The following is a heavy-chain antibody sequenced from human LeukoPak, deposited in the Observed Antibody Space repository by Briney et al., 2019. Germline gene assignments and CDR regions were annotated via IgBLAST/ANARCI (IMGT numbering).Heavy chain of an antibody. CDR2: IYSGGRT. Sequence: GGSLRLSCAASGFTVSTNYMSWVRQAPGKGLEWVSVIYSGGRTDYADSVKGRFTISRDSSKNTLYLQMNSLRAEDTAVYYCARDRNDAFDIWGQGTMVTVSS. V-gene: IGHV3-53*01. J-gene: IGHJ3*02. CDR1: GFTVSTNY. CDR3: ARDRNDAFDI.